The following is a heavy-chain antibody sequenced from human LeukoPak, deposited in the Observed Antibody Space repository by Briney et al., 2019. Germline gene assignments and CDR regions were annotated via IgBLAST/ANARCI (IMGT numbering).Heavy chain of an antibody. CDR2: IYYSGST. V-gene: IGHV4-59*01. CDR1: GGSISSYY. CDR3: AREVVTMVRGVIRSDAFDI. Sequence: SETLSLTCTVSGGSISSYYWSWVRQPPGKGLEWIGYIYYSGSTNYNPSLKSRVTISVDTSKIQFSLKLSSVTAADTAVYYCAREVVTMVRGVIRSDAFDIWGQGTMVTVSS. D-gene: IGHD3-10*01. J-gene: IGHJ3*02.